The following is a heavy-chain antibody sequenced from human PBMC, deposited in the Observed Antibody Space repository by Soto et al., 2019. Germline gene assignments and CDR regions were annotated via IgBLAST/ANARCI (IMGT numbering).Heavy chain of an antibody. J-gene: IGHJ2*01. CDR1: GGTFSSYA. D-gene: IGHD2-21*02. Sequence: QVQLVQSGAEVKKPGSSVKVSCKASGGTFSSYAISWVRQAPGQGLEWMGGIIPIFGTANYAQKFQSRVTITADKSTSTAYMELSSLRSEDTAVYYCASSAVVVTAPIYWYFDLWGRGTLVTVSS. CDR3: ASSAVVVTAPIYWYFDL. V-gene: IGHV1-69*06. CDR2: IIPIFGTA.